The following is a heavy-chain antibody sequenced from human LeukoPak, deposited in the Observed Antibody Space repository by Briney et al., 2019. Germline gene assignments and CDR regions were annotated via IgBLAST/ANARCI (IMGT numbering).Heavy chain of an antibody. CDR3: ARDPNGDYIGAFDM. D-gene: IGHD4-17*01. J-gene: IGHJ3*02. V-gene: IGHV1-46*01. Sequence: GASVKVSCKASGYTFTSYYMHWVRQAPGQGLEWMGIINPSGGSTSYAQKFQGRVTMTRDMSTSTVYMELNSLRAEDTAVYYCARDPNGDYIGAFDMWGPGTMVTVSS. CDR2: INPSGGST. CDR1: GYTFTSYY.